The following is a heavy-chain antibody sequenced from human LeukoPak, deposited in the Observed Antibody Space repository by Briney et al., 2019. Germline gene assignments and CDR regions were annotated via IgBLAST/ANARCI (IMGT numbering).Heavy chain of an antibody. J-gene: IGHJ4*02. CDR2: INGDGGRT. CDR1: GFTFSTSW. Sequence: PGGSLRLSCAASGFTFSTSWMHWVRQAPGKGLVWVSQINGDGGRTRFADSVKGRFTISRDNSRNTLHLQMSSLRVEDTAVYYCVKDSSSGSYFDYWGQGTLVTVSS. D-gene: IGHD3-10*01. CDR3: VKDSSSGSYFDY. V-gene: IGHV3-74*01.